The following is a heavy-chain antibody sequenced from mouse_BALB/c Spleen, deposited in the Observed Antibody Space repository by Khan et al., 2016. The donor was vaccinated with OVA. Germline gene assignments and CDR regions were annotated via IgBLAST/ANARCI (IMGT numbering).Heavy chain of an antibody. CDR2: IWSDGST. CDR1: GFSLTNYG. D-gene: IGHD2-10*01. Sequence: QVQLKESGPGLVAPSQSLSITCTISGFSLTNYGIHWVRQPPGKGLEWLVVIWSDGSTTYNSALKSRLTISKENSKSQVFLKMNSLQTDDTAMYFCARQPYYHYNIMDYWGQVTSVTVSS. CDR3: ARQPYYHYNIMDY. V-gene: IGHV2-6-1*01. J-gene: IGHJ4*01.